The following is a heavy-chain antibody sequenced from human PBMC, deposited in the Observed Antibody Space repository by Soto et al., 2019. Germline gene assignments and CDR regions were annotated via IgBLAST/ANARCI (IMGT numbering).Heavy chain of an antibody. CDR2: ISIYNGNT. J-gene: IGHJ4*02. Sequence: ASVKVSCKTSGYSFTSHGFTWVRQAPGQGLEWMGWISIYNGNTHYAQKFQGRLTLTTDTSTSTAYMELRSLTSDDTAVYYCARSTMAPEPVDYWGQGTLVTVSS. D-gene: IGHD3-10*01. CDR1: GYSFTSHG. CDR3: ARSTMAPEPVDY. V-gene: IGHV1-18*04.